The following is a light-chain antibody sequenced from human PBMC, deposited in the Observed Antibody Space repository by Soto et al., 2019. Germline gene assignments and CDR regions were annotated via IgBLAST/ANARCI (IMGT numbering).Light chain of an antibody. CDR1: SSDVGGYNY. CDR3: SSYTRNNILV. V-gene: IGLV2-14*01. J-gene: IGLJ1*01. CDR2: EVS. Sequence: QSALTQPASVSASPGQSITISCTGTSSDVGGYNYVSWYQQHPGKAPKLMIYEVSYRPSGVSSRFSGSKSGNTASLTISGLQAEDEADYYCSSYTRNNILVIGTGTKLTVL.